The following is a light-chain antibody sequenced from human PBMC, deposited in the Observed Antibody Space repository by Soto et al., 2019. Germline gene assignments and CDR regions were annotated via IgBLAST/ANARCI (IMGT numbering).Light chain of an antibody. CDR1: QSISSY. V-gene: IGKV1-5*01. CDR3: QEYNSDSIT. Sequence: DIQITHSPSSLSASVVDRVTITCRASQSISSYLNWYQQKPGKAPKLLIYDASSLESGVPSRFSGSGSGTEFTLTISSLQPDDSATYYCQEYNSDSITFGQGTRLEI. J-gene: IGKJ5*01. CDR2: DAS.